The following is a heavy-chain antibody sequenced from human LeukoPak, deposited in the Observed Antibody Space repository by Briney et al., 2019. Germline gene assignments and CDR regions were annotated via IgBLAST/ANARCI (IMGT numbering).Heavy chain of an antibody. D-gene: IGHD3-22*01. V-gene: IGHV1-18*01. J-gene: IGHJ5*02. CDR2: ISTYDGNA. Sequence: ASVKVSCKASGYTFTRYGISWVRQAPGQGPEWMGWISTYDGNAYYPQKLQGRVTMTTDTSTSTAYMELRSLRSDDTAVYYCARDFSSAAPTWFDPWGQGTLVTVSS. CDR1: GYTFTRYG. CDR3: ARDFSSAAPTWFDP.